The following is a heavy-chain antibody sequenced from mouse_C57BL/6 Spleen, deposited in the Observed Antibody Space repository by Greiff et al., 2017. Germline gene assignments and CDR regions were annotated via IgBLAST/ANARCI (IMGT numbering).Heavy chain of an antibody. CDR1: GYAFSSSW. V-gene: IGHV1-82*01. CDR2: IYPGDGDT. J-gene: IGHJ4*01. CDR3: ARRGYAMDY. Sequence: QVQLQQSGPELVKPGASVKISCKASGYAFSSSWMNWVKQRPGKGLEWIGRIYPGDGDTTYNGKFTGKATLTADKSSSTAYMQLSRLTSEDSAVYFCARRGYAMDYWGQGTSVTVSS.